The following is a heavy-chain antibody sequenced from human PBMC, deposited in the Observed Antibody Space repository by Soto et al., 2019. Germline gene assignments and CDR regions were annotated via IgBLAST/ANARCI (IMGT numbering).Heavy chain of an antibody. J-gene: IGHJ6*03. CDR1: GFTFSSYI. D-gene: IGHD5-12*01. CDR2: ISSSSSTI. CDR3: ARDQGYRYYYYYMDV. Sequence: GGSLRLSCAASGFTFSSYIMNWVRQAPGKGLEWVSYISSSSSTIYYADSVKGRFTISRDNAKNSLYLQMNSLRAEDTAVYYCARDQGYRYYYYYMDVWGKGTTVTVSS. V-gene: IGHV3-48*01.